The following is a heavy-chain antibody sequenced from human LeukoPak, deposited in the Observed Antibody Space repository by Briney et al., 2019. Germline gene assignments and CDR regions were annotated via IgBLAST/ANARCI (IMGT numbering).Heavy chain of an antibody. CDR3: ARGNPYSSSWNY. CDR2: LYYSGST. J-gene: IGHJ4*02. D-gene: IGHD6-13*01. Sequence: PSETLSLTCTVSGGSISSSSYYWGWIRQPPGKGLEWIGSLYYSGSTCYNPSLKSRVTISVDTSKNQFSLKLSSVTAADTAVYYCARGNPYSSSWNYWGQGTLVTVSS. V-gene: IGHV4-39*01. CDR1: GGSISSSSYY.